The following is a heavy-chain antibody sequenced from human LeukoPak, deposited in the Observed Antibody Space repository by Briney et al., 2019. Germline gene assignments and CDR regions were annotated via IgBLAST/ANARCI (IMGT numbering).Heavy chain of an antibody. CDR1: GFTFSSYG. D-gene: IGHD3-16*02. V-gene: IGHV3-33*06. CDR3: AKKNYDYVWGSYHPDNDAFDI. J-gene: IGHJ3*02. CDR2: IWYDGSNK. Sequence: GGSLRLSCAASGFTFSSYGMHWVRQAPGKGLEWAAVIWYDGSNKYYADSVKGRFTISRDNSKNTLYLQMNSLRAEDTAVYYCAKKNYDYVWGSYHPDNDAFDIWGQGTMVTVSS.